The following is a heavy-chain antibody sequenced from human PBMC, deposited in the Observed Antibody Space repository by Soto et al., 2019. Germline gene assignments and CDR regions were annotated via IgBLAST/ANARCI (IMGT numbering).Heavy chain of an antibody. J-gene: IGHJ6*02. CDR3: ARLLVTDGYYYYYGVDV. D-gene: IGHD2-21*02. CDR1: GYSFTSYW. Sequence: GESLKISCKGSGYSFTSYWISWVRQMPGKGLEWMGRIDPSDSYTNYSPSFQGHVTISADKSISTAYLQWSSLKASDTAMYYCARLLVTDGYYYYYGVDVWGQGTTVTVSS. V-gene: IGHV5-10-1*01. CDR2: IDPSDSYT.